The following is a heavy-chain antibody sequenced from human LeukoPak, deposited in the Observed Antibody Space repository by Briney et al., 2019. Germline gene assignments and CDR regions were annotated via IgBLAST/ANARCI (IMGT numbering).Heavy chain of an antibody. J-gene: IGHJ6*02. D-gene: IGHD3-10*01. CDR3: ARDRDYYGSGSYGMDV. Sequence: GGSLRLSCAAFGFSVGDYYMNWIRQAPGKGLEWVSYISNGDTTIYYADSLKGRFTISRDNAKNSLYLQMNGLRPEDTAVYYCARDRDYYGSGSYGMDVWGQGTTVTVSS. CDR1: GFSVGDYY. CDR2: ISNGDTTI. V-gene: IGHV3-11*01.